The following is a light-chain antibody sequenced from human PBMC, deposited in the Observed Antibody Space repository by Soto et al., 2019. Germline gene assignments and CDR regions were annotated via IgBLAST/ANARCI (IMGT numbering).Light chain of an antibody. CDR3: QQSYNSPIT. J-gene: IGKJ5*01. V-gene: IGKV4-1*01. CDR2: SAS. CDR1: QSILSSSNNKNF. Sequence: DIVMTQSPDSLAVSLGERATINCKSSQSILSSSNNKNFLAWYQQKIGQPPKLLIYSASTRKSGVPHRFSGSGSATDFTLTISSLQAEDVAVYYCQQSYNSPITFGQGTRLEIK.